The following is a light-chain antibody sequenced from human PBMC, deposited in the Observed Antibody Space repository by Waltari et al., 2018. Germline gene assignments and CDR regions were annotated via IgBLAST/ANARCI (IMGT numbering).Light chain of an antibody. CDR1: QTINKY. Sequence: DIHMTQSPSSLSASVGDRVPITCRASQTINKYLNWYQQKPGKAPKVLISVVSYLHTGVPSRFSGSGSGTDFTLTISSLQPEDFATYYCQQSDSLPLTFGGGTKVEIK. CDR3: QQSDSLPLT. J-gene: IGKJ4*01. V-gene: IGKV1-39*01. CDR2: VVS.